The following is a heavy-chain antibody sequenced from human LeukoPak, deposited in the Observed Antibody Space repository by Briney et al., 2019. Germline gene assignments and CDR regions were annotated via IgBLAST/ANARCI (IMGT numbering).Heavy chain of an antibody. CDR2: ISSSSSTI. J-gene: IGHJ4*02. CDR1: GFTFSSYS. D-gene: IGHD6-13*01. V-gene: IGHV3-48*04. Sequence: GGSLRLSCAASGFTFSSYSMNWVRQAPGKGLEWVSYISSSSSTIYYADSVKGRFTISRDNAKNSLYLQMNSLRAEDTAVYYCARDETSIAAALDYWGQGTLVTVSS. CDR3: ARDETSIAAALDY.